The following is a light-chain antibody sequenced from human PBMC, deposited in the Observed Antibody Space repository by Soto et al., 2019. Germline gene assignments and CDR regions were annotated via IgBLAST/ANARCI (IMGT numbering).Light chain of an antibody. CDR3: VECIHRPFT. V-gene: IGKV2-30*01. CDR1: QSLVSSDGHTY. Sequence: DVVMTQSPLSLPVTLGQPASISCRSSQSLVSSDGHTYLIWLQQRPGQSPRRLSYTVSNRDAGGLDRFSDNGSGTDFILKNSRGDAEDVGDYYCVECIHRPFTFGQGT. J-gene: IGKJ2*01. CDR2: TVS.